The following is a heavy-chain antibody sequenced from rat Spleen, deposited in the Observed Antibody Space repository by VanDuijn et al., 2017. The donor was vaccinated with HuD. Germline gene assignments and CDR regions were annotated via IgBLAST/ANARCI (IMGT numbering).Heavy chain of an antibody. J-gene: IGHJ4*01. CDR3: ARHYYDGTYYYYVMDA. CDR1: GFTFSDYA. CDR2: IIYDGSST. Sequence: EVQLVESGGGLVQPGRSLKLSCAASGFTFSDYAMAWVRQAPKKGLEWVATIIYDGSSTYYRDSVKGRFTISRDNAKSTLYLQMVSLRSEDTATYYCARHYYDGTYYYYVMDAWGQGASVTVSS. D-gene: IGHD1-12*02. V-gene: IGHV5-17*01.